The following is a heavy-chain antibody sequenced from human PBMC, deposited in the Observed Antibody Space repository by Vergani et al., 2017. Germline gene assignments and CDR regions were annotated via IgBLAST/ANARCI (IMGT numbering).Heavy chain of an antibody. J-gene: IGHJ1*01. Sequence: EVQLLESGGDLIQPGGSLRLACAASGFTFSSSAMSWVRQAPGKGLEWVATVNNNGLSIYYAESVKGRFTISRDNSKNTLFLQMNSLRAEDTALYYCAKSSASLDLWGEYFQHWGQGTLVTVSS. CDR2: VNNNGLSI. V-gene: IGHV3-23*01. CDR1: GFTFSSSA. D-gene: IGHD3-16*01. CDR3: AKSSASLDLWGEYFQH.